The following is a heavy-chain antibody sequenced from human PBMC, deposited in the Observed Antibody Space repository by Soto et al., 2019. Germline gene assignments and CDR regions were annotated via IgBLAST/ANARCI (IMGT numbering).Heavy chain of an antibody. Sequence: SENLSLTCTVAGGSISSGDYCWSWIRQPPGKGLEWIGYIYYSGSTYYNPSLKSRVTISVDTSKNQFSLKLSSVTAADTAVYYCARATDYYDSSGYYFHAFDIWGQGTMVTVSS. J-gene: IGHJ3*02. V-gene: IGHV4-30-4*01. CDR3: ARATDYYDSSGYYFHAFDI. CDR1: GGSISSGDYC. CDR2: IYYSGST. D-gene: IGHD3-22*01.